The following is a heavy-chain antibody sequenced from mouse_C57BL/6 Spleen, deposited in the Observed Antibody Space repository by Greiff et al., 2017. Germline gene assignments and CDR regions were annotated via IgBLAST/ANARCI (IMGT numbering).Heavy chain of an antibody. CDR2: INPGSGGT. Sequence: VQLQQSGAELVRPGTSVKVSCKASGYAFTNYLIEWVKQRPGQGLEWIGVINPGSGGTNYNEKFKGKATMTADKSSSTAYMQLSSLTSEDAAVYFCARRGSYSCDDAMDDWGQGTSVTVSS. J-gene: IGHJ4*01. CDR3: ARRGSYSCDDAMDD. D-gene: IGHD2-12*01. V-gene: IGHV1-54*01. CDR1: GYAFTNYL.